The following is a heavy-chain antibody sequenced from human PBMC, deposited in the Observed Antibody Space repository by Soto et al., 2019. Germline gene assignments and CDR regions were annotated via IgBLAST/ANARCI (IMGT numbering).Heavy chain of an antibody. V-gene: IGHV3-23*01. D-gene: IGHD6-6*01. Sequence: EVQLLESGGGLIQPGGSLGLSCAGSGFTFSDYGMNWVRQAPGKGLEWVSGLTWGGSAYYAESVRGRFTISRDNSKSILYVQMNSLRVEDTALYYCAKERTSSTYDGMDVWGQGTPVTVSS. CDR2: LTWGGSA. J-gene: IGHJ6*02. CDR3: AKERTSSTYDGMDV. CDR1: GFTFSDYG.